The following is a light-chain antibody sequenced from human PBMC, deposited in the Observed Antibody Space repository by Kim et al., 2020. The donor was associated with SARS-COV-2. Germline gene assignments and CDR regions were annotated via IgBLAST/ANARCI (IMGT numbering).Light chain of an antibody. CDR1: QSISTW. CDR2: QAS. V-gene: IGKV1-5*03. J-gene: IGKJ1*01. Sequence: ACVGDGGTLTCRASQSISTWVAWYQHKPGQVPKLLIYQASSLERGVSSRFSGSGSGTEFTLTISSLQPDDFATYYCQDFSGSSRMFGQGTKVDIK. CDR3: QDFSGSSRM.